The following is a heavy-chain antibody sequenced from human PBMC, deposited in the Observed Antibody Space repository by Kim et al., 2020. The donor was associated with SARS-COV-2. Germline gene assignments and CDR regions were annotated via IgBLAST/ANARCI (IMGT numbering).Heavy chain of an antibody. D-gene: IGHD1-26*01. V-gene: IGHV3-30*07. CDR3: ASYGGSYENYYYYYGMDV. J-gene: IGHJ6*02. Sequence: GRFTISRDNSKNTLYLQMNSLRAEDTAVYYCASYGGSYENYYYYYGMDVWGQGTTVTVSS.